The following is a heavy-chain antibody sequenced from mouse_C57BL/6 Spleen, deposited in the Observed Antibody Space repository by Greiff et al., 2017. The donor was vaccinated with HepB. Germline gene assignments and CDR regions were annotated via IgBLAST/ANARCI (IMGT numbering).Heavy chain of an antibody. Sequence: EVQLQQSGPELVKPGASVKISCKASGYTFTDYYMNWVKQSHGKSLEWIGDINPNNGGTSYNQKFKGKATLTVDKSSSTAYMELRSLTSEDSAVYYCARSPYGNLFAYWGQGTLVTVSA. CDR1: GYTFTDYY. J-gene: IGHJ3*01. CDR2: INPNNGGT. D-gene: IGHD2-1*01. CDR3: ARSPYGNLFAY. V-gene: IGHV1-26*01.